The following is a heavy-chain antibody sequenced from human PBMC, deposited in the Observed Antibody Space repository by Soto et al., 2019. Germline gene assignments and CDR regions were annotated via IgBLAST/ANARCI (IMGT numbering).Heavy chain of an antibody. J-gene: IGHJ6*02. CDR1: AFTFSSCS. Sequence: GGSLRLSCVASAFTFSSCSMNWVRQAPGKGLEWVSSISSSSSYIYYADSVKGRFTISRDNAKNSLYLQMNSLRAEDTAVYYCARVISPGTIFGVVITSDYYYYGMDVWGQGTTVTVSS. V-gene: IGHV3-21*01. CDR3: ARVISPGTIFGVVITSDYYYYGMDV. D-gene: IGHD3-3*01. CDR2: ISSSSSYI.